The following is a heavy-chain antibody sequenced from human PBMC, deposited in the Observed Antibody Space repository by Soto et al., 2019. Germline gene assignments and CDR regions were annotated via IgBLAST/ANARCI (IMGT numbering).Heavy chain of an antibody. CDR2: INAGNGNT. D-gene: IGHD2-2*01. CDR1: GYTFTSYA. J-gene: IGHJ3*02. V-gene: IGHV1-3*01. CDR3: ARDLGYCSSTSCYLDAFDI. Sequence: QVQLVQSGAEVKKPGASVKVSCKASGYTFTSYAMHWVRQAPGQSLEWMGWINAGNGNTKYSQKFQGRGTITRDTSASTAYMELSSLRSEDTAVYYCARDLGYCSSTSCYLDAFDIWGQGTIVTVSS.